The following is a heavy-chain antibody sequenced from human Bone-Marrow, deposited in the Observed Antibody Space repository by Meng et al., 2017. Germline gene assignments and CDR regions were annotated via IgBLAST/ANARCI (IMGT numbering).Heavy chain of an antibody. V-gene: IGHV3-30*04. CDR3: ARDIVVVPAAIYYYYGMDV. Sequence: GESLKISCAASGFTFSSYAMHWVRQAPGKGLEWAAVISYDGSNKYYADSVKGRFTISRDNSKNTLYLQMNSLRAEDTAVYYCARDIVVVPAAIYYYYGMDVWGQGTTVTVSS. D-gene: IGHD2-2*01. CDR1: GFTFSSYA. J-gene: IGHJ6*02. CDR2: ISYDGSNK.